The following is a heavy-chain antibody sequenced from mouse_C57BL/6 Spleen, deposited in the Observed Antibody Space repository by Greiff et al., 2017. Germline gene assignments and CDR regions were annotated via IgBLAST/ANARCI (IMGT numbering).Heavy chain of an antibody. V-gene: IGHV1-26*01. Sequence: VQLQQSGPELVKPGASVKISCKASGYTFTDYYMNWVKQSHGKSLEWIGDINPNVGWTNYNQKFKGKATLTVDKSSITAYMELRSLTSEESTVYYCARKGETAQATELDYWGKGTTLTVSA. CDR3: ARKGETAQATELDY. CDR2: INPNVGWT. J-gene: IGHJ2*01. CDR1: GYTFTDYY. D-gene: IGHD3-2*02.